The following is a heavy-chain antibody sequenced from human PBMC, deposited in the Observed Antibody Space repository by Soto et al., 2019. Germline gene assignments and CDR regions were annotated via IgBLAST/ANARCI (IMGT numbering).Heavy chain of an antibody. CDR3: ATSFGPCCSDDAFGGIIGPNDEFDI. CDR1: GGSISSYY. V-gene: IGHV4-59*01. CDR2: IYYSGST. J-gene: IGHJ3*02. D-gene: IGHD3-3*01. Sequence: SETLSLTCTVSGGSISSYYWSWIRQPPGKGLEWIGYIYYSGSTNYNPSLKSRVTISVDTSKNQFSLKLSSVAAADTAVYYCATSFGPCCSDDAFGGIIGPNDEFDIWGQGTMVTVSS.